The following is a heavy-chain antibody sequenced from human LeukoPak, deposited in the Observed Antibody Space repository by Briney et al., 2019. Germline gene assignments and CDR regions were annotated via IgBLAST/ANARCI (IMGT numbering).Heavy chain of an antibody. V-gene: IGHV4-34*01. CDR3: ARGPVWWEILSKYYFDY. D-gene: IGHD1-26*01. CDR2: INHSGST. CDR1: GGSFSGYY. J-gene: IGHJ4*02. Sequence: SETLSLTCAVYGGSFSGYYWSWIRPPPGKGLEWIGEINHSGSTNYNPSLKSRVTISVDTSKNQFSLKLSSVTAADTAVYYCARGPVWWEILSKYYFDYWGQGTLVTVSS.